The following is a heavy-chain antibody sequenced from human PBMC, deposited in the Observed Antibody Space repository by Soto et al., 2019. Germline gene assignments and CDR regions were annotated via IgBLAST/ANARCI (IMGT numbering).Heavy chain of an antibody. Sequence: QVQLVESGGGVVQPGRSLRLSCSASGFSVSSYGVHWVRQAPGKGLEWVAVVWYDGRNIFYADSVKGRFTISRDNSKKILYFKINTLRFEDTGLYYLARYSAHLPTYVSDAVDFGGKGTMVPVSS. CDR2: VWYDGRNI. CDR3: ARYSAHLPTYVSDAVDF. V-gene: IGHV3-33*01. D-gene: IGHD2-21*01. J-gene: IGHJ3*01. CDR1: GFSVSSYG.